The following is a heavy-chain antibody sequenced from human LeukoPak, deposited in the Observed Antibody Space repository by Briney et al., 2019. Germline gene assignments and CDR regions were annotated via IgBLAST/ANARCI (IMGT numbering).Heavy chain of an antibody. Sequence: PGGSLRLSCAPSGFRLEDFAMFWVRHVSGRGLEWVSSIRSISGYIYYGDSVKGRFTISRDHPRNSLYRQMDSLRPDGTAVYLCARSFGGLDYDNSGYDDAIDIWGQGTMVTVSS. J-gene: IGHJ3*02. CDR2: IRSISGYI. V-gene: IGHV3-21*01. CDR3: ARSFGGLDYDNSGYDDAIDI. D-gene: IGHD3-22*01. CDR1: GFRLEDFA.